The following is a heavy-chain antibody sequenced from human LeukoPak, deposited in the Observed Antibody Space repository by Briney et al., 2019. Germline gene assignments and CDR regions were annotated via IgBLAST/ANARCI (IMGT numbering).Heavy chain of an antibody. J-gene: IGHJ4*02. CDR1: GYTFTGYY. CDR3: ARGVIFPGYSSSWCFDY. D-gene: IGHD6-13*01. V-gene: IGHV1-2*02. Sequence: ASVRVSCKASGYTFTGYYMHWVRQAPGQGLEWMGWINPNSGVTNYAQNFQGRVTMTRDTSISTAYMELSSLRSDDTAVYYCARGVIFPGYSSSWCFDYGGQGSLVTVSS. CDR2: INPNSGVT.